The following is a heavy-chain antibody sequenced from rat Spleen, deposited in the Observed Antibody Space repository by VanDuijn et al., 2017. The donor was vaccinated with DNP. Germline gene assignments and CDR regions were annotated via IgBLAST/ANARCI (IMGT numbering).Heavy chain of an antibody. J-gene: IGHJ2*01. CDR2: INSAGST. D-gene: IGHD4-2*01. CDR1: GYSITSCCR. V-gene: IGHV3-3*01. CDR3: ARWSDYFDY. Sequence: EVQLQESGPGLVKPSQSLSLTCSVTGYSITSCCRWTWIRKFPGHKLEWMGYINSAGSTTYNPSLKSRISITRDTSKNQFFLHLKSVTTEDTATYYCARWSDYFDYWGQGVMVTVSS.